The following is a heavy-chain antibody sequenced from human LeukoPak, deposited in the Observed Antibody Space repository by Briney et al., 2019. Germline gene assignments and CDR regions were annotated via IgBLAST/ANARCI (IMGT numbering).Heavy chain of an antibody. D-gene: IGHD3-9*01. CDR2: IGASGGST. V-gene: IGHV3-23*01. Sequence: GGSLRLSCATSGFTFSSYAMSWVRQAPGKGLEWVSGIGASGGSTYYADSVKGRFTISRDNSKNTLYLQMNSLRTEDTAVYYCAKAEGYDILTGLDYWGQVTLVTVSS. CDR1: GFTFSSYA. J-gene: IGHJ4*02. CDR3: AKAEGYDILTGLDY.